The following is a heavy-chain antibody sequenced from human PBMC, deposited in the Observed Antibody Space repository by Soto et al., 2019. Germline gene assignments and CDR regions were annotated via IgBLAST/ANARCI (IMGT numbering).Heavy chain of an antibody. Sequence: SGTLGLACTDCSGSMSSYYWRWFRKPPGKGLEWIGYIYYSGSTNYNPSLKSRVTISVDTSKNQFSLKLSSVTAADTAVYYCARRPAYYYYGMDVWGQGTTVTVSS. CDR3: ARRPAYYYYGMDV. CDR2: IYYSGST. V-gene: IGHV4-59*08. CDR1: SGSMSSYY. J-gene: IGHJ6*02.